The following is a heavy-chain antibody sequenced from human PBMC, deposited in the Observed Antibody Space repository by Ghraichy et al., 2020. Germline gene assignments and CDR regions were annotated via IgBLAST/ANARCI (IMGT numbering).Heavy chain of an antibody. Sequence: SETLSLTCSVYGGSIGCYYWSWIRPSPGQGLEWFGVINYVGVTIYNPSLESRVTISLDTYNNQFSLSLSSVTAADTALYFCARGRYCGGGACYPRPSSFDYWGQGMPVPVAS. CDR1: GGSIGCYY. CDR2: INYVGVT. J-gene: IGHJ4*02. CDR3: ARGRYCGGGACYPRPSSFDY. V-gene: IGHV4-34*01. D-gene: IGHD2-15*01.